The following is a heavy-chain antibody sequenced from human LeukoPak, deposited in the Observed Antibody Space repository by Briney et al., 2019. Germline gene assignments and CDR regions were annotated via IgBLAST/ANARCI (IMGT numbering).Heavy chain of an antibody. V-gene: IGHV1-2*02. CDR1: GYTFTGYY. CDR3: ARSPGGIAVAGTLINYYYYGMDV. J-gene: IGHJ6*02. Sequence: ASVKVSCKASGYTFTGYYMHWVRQAPGQGLEWMGWINPNSGGTNYAQKFQGRVTMTRDTSISTAYMELSRLRSDDTAVYYCARSPGGIAVAGTLINYYYYGMDVWGQGTTVTVSS. CDR2: INPNSGGT. D-gene: IGHD6-19*01.